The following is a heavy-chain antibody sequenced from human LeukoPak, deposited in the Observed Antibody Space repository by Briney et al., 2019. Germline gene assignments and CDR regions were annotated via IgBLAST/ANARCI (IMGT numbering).Heavy chain of an antibody. V-gene: IGHV3-7*01. D-gene: IGHD6-6*01. Sequence: GGSLRLSCAASGFTFSSYWMSWVRQAPGKGLEWVANIKQDGSEKYYVDSVKGRFTISRDNAKNSLYLQMNSLRAEDTAVYYCARGGIAARRGFDYWGQGTLVTVSS. CDR3: ARGGIAARRGFDY. CDR2: IKQDGSEK. CDR1: GFTFSSYW. J-gene: IGHJ4*02.